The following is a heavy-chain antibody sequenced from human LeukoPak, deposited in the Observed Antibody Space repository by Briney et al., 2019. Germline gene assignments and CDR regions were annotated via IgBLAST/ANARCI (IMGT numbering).Heavy chain of an antibody. CDR1: GFTFSSYS. D-gene: IGHD6-13*01. J-gene: IGHJ4*02. CDR3: ARVAVAAAGTDC. V-gene: IGHV3-21*01. CDR2: ISSNNDYI. Sequence: GGSLRLSCAASGFTFSSYSMNWVRQAPGKGLEWVSSISSNNDYIYYADSVKGRFTISRDNAKNSLFLQMNSLRAEDTAVYYCARVAVAAAGTDCWGQGTLVTVSS.